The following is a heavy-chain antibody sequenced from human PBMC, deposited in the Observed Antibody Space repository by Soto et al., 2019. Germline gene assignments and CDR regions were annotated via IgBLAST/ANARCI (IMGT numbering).Heavy chain of an antibody. Sequence: SETLSLTCTVSGDSISSYYWSWIRQPPGKGLEWIGYIYYSGSTNYNPSLKSRVTISVDTSKNQFSLKLSSVTAADTAVYYCARGATVTTPVDYWGQGTLVTVSS. CDR1: GDSISSYY. V-gene: IGHV4-59*01. CDR2: IYYSGST. J-gene: IGHJ4*02. CDR3: ARGATVTTPVDY. D-gene: IGHD4-17*01.